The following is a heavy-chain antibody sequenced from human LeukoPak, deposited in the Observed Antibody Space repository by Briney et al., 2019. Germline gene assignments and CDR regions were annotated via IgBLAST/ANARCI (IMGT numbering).Heavy chain of an antibody. CDR1: GFTFSTYW. CDR2: IISDGSST. D-gene: IGHD6-19*01. V-gene: IGHV3-74*01. J-gene: IGHJ4*02. Sequence: GGSLRLSCAASGFTFSTYWMHWGRQTPGKGLMWVSRIISDGSSTIYAESVKGRFTISRDNAKNTLYLQMNSLRAEDTALYYCVREPRVPLHPYSSGVFDNGGQGTRVTVSS. CDR3: VREPRVPLHPYSSGVFDN.